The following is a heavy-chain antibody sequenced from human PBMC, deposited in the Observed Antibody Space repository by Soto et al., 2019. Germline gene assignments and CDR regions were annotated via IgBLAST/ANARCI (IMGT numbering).Heavy chain of an antibody. CDR2: IIPILGIA. Sequence: SAKVSCKASGGTFSSYTISWVRQAPGQGLEWMGRIIPILGIANYAQKFQGRVTITADKSTSTAYMELSSLRSEDTAVYYCASEPAGPDPYFAYWGQGTLVTVSS. CDR1: GGTFSSYT. V-gene: IGHV1-69*02. J-gene: IGHJ4*02. CDR3: ASEPAGPDPYFAY.